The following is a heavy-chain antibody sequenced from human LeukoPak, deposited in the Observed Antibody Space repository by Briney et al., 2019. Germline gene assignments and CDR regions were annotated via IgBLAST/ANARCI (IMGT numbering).Heavy chain of an antibody. CDR2: TYYRSKWYN. CDR3: ARGKSSGYGSRNMDV. D-gene: IGHD5-12*01. CDR1: GDTVSSNSAA. J-gene: IGHJ6*02. Sequence: PSQTLSLTCAISGDTVSSNSAAWDWIRQSPSRGREWLVRTYYRSKWYNDYAVSMKTRITINPHTSKNPFYLQLNSVTREETAVYYCARGKSSGYGSRNMDVWGQGTTVTVSS. V-gene: IGHV6-1*01.